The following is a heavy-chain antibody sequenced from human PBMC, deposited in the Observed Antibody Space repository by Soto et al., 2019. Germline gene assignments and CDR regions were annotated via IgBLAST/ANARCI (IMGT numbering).Heavy chain of an antibody. D-gene: IGHD3-10*01. CDR3: ASLSLVRGANLEDYYYYGMDV. Sequence: GGSLRLSCAASGFTFSSYAMHWVRQAPGKGLEWVAVISYDGSNKYYADSVKGRFTISRDNSKNTLYLQMNSLRAEDTAVYYCASLSLVRGANLEDYYYYGMDVWGQGTTVTVSS. V-gene: IGHV3-30-3*01. J-gene: IGHJ6*02. CDR1: GFTFSSYA. CDR2: ISYDGSNK.